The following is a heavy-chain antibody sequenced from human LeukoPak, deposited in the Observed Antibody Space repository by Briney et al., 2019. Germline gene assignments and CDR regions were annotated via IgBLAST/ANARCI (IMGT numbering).Heavy chain of an antibody. Sequence: SETLSLTCTVSGGSIGTYYWSWVRQPPGKGLEWIGYVHQSGSTNYNPSLKSRVVIPVDTSTNRFSLQLTSVTAADTAVYYCARNFDNWGQGTLVTVSS. CDR2: VHQSGST. J-gene: IGHJ4*02. V-gene: IGHV4-59*08. CDR3: ARNFDN. CDR1: GGSIGTYY.